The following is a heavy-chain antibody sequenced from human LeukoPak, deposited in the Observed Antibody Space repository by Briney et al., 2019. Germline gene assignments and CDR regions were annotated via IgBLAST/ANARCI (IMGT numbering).Heavy chain of an antibody. Sequence: GSSVKVSCKASGGTFSSYTISWVRQAPGQGLEWMGRIIPILGIANYAQKFQGRVTITADKSTSTAYMELSSLRSEDTAVYYCARWKYYYDSSAVGYYYYYGMDVWGQGTTVTVSS. CDR1: GGTFSSYT. D-gene: IGHD3-22*01. J-gene: IGHJ6*02. CDR2: IIPILGIA. CDR3: ARWKYYYDSSAVGYYYYYGMDV. V-gene: IGHV1-69*02.